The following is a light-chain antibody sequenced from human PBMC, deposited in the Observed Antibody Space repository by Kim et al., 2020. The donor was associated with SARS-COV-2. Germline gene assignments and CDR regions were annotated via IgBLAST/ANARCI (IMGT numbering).Light chain of an antibody. J-gene: IGKJ4*01. Sequence: DIQMTQSPSSLSASVGDRVTITCRASQAIRNDLSWFQQNPGKAPKRLIFAASNLQSGVPSRFSASVSGTEFTLTISSLQPEDFATYYCLQDGTYPHTFGGGTKLEI. CDR3: LQDGTYPHT. CDR2: AAS. V-gene: IGKV1-17*01. CDR1: QAIRND.